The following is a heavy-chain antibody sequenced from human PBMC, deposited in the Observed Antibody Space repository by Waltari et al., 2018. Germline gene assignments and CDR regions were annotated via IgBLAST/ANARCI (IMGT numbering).Heavy chain of an antibody. CDR2: TSSSGSHT. CDR1: GFTFSDYY. D-gene: IGHD3-3*02. J-gene: IGHJ4*02. Sequence: QVQLVQSGGGLVKPGESLRLSCAAPGFTFSDYYLSWIRQAPGKGLEWISYTSSSGSHTNYADSAKGRFTISRDNAKNSLYLHMNSLRVEDTAVYYCARHLWNGPFNYWGQGTLVTVSS. V-gene: IGHV3-11*05. CDR3: ARHLWNGPFNY.